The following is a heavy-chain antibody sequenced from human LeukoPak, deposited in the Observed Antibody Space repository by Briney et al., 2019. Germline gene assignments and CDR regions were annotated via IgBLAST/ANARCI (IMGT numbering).Heavy chain of an antibody. Sequence: GGSLRLSCAASGFTFSSYGMHWVRQAPGKGLEWVAVISYNGNNEYYADSVKGRFTISRDNSKNTLYLQMNSLRTEDTAVYYCAKDSSIAAADYYFDYWGQGTLVTVSP. CDR3: AKDSSIAAADYYFDY. CDR1: GFTFSSYG. CDR2: ISYNGNNE. D-gene: IGHD6-13*01. V-gene: IGHV3-30*18. J-gene: IGHJ4*02.